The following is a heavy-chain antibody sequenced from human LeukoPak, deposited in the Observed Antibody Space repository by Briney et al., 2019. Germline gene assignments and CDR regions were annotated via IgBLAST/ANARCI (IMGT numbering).Heavy chain of an antibody. J-gene: IGHJ5*02. Sequence: SETLSLTCTVSGGSTSSYYWSWIRQPPGKGLEWIGEINHSGSTNYNPSLKSRVTISVDTSKNQFSLKLSSVTAADTAVYYCARARIVLMVYASWFDPWGQGTLVTVSS. D-gene: IGHD2-8*01. CDR1: GGSTSSYY. CDR2: INHSGST. CDR3: ARARIVLMVYASWFDP. V-gene: IGHV4-34*01.